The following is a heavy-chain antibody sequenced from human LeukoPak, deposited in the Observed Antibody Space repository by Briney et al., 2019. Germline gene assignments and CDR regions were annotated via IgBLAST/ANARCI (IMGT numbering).Heavy chain of an antibody. Sequence: PSETLSLTCTVSGGSISTYTYFWGWIRQSPGKALEWIGSIYYSGNTNYNPSLQSRVTISVDTSKNQFSLNLRSVTAADMAVYYCARHVEYSGSYYPRKNYYYMDVWGKGTTVTVSS. CDR3: ARHVEYSGSYYPRKNYYYMDV. D-gene: IGHD1-26*01. V-gene: IGHV4-39*01. J-gene: IGHJ6*03. CDR1: GGSISTYTYF. CDR2: IYYSGNT.